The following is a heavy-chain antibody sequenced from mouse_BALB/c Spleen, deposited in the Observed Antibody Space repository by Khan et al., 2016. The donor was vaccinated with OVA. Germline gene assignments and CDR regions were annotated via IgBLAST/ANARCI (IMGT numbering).Heavy chain of an antibody. CDR3: ARFYDPYYALDY. D-gene: IGHD2-3*01. Sequence: QVQLKESGPGLVAPSQSLSITCSVSGFSLTSYGINWVRQPPGKGLEWLGVIWAGGSTNYNSALMSRLSISKDNAKNQVFLKMTSLQTDDTAMYYCARFYDPYYALDYWGPGTSVTVSS. J-gene: IGHJ4*01. CDR1: GFSLTSYG. CDR2: IWAGGST. V-gene: IGHV2-9*02.